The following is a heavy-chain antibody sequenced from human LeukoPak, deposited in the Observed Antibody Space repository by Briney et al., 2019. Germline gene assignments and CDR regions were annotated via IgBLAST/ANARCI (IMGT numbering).Heavy chain of an antibody. Sequence: SETLSPTCAVYGWSFNDYYWNWIRQPPGKGLEWTGEINARGDTNYNPSLKSRVTISVDTSKKQFSLRLTSMIAADTALYYCARGQVPAARGYNWFDHWGQGTLVTVSS. V-gene: IGHV4-34*01. CDR1: GWSFNDYY. CDR2: INARGDT. D-gene: IGHD2-2*01. J-gene: IGHJ5*02. CDR3: ARGQVPAARGYNWFDH.